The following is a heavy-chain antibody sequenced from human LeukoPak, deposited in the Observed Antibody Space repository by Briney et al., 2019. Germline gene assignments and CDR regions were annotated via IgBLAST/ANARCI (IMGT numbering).Heavy chain of an antibody. CDR1: GGSISTNTYY. V-gene: IGHV4-39*07. J-gene: IGHJ4*02. D-gene: IGHD3-10*01. CDR2: IHHRGTT. Sequence: SETLSLTCTVSGGSISTNTYYWGWIRLPPGKGLEWIGEIHHRGTTYYNPSLRSRVTISVDTSKNQFSLRLTSVTAADTAVYYCARVTYNGYQHFDYWGQGNLVTVS. CDR3: ARVTYNGYQHFDY.